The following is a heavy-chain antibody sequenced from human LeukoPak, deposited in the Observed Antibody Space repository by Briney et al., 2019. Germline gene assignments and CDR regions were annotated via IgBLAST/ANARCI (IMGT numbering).Heavy chain of an antibody. J-gene: IGHJ5*02. CDR1: GYSFTSYS. Sequence: EASVKVSCKSSGYSFTSYSMHWVRQAPGQGLEWMGIINPTDGSASYAQKFQGRVTMTRDMSTSTVYMDLRSLRSDDRAVYFCARGHGSGSTNWFDPWGQGTLVTVSS. V-gene: IGHV1-46*01. CDR3: ARGHGSGSTNWFDP. D-gene: IGHD3-10*01. CDR2: INPTDGSA.